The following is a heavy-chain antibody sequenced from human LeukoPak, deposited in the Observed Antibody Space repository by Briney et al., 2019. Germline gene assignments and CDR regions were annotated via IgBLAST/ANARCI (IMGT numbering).Heavy chain of an antibody. D-gene: IGHD1-26*01. J-gene: IGHJ4*02. CDR2: ISGSGGST. Sequence: GGSLRLSCAASGFTFSSYAMSWVRQALGKGLEWVSAISGSGGSTYYADSVKGRFTISRDNSKNTLYLQMNSLRAEDTAVYYCAKDSSNRGIVGALTIDYWGQGTLVTVSS. CDR3: AKDSSNRGIVGALTIDY. CDR1: GFTFSSYA. V-gene: IGHV3-23*01.